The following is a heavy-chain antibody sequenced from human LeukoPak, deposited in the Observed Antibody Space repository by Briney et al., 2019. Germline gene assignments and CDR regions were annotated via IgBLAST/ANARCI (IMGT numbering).Heavy chain of an antibody. Sequence: GGSLRLSCSASGVTVSSNYMSWVRQAPGKWLEWVSVIYSDGSTYYSDSVKGRFTISRDNSKDTLYLQINSLGAEDTAVYYCARGPSYSTGWYCLDYWGQGTLVTVSS. V-gene: IGHV3-66*01. CDR2: IYSDGST. J-gene: IGHJ4*02. D-gene: IGHD6-19*01. CDR1: GVTVSSNY. CDR3: ARGPSYSTGWYCLDY.